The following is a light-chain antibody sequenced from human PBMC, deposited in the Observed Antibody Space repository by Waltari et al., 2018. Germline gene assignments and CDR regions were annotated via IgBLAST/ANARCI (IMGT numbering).Light chain of an antibody. CDR3: QQRSNWPPIT. Sequence: EVVCTQSPATLPLSPGERATLSCRASRSVSSYLAWYQQKPGQAPRLLIYDASNRATGIPARFSGSGSGTDFTLTISTLEPEDFAVYYCQQRSNWPPITFGQGTRLEIK. V-gene: IGKV3-11*01. CDR2: DAS. CDR1: RSVSSY. J-gene: IGKJ5*01.